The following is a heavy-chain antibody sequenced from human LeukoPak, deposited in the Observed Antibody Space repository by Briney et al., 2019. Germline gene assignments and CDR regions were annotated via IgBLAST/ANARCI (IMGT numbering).Heavy chain of an antibody. Sequence: GRSLRLSCAASGFTFSSYAMHWVRQAPGKGLEWVAVISYDGSNKYYTDSVKGRFTISRDNSKNTLYLQMNSLRAEDTAVYYCAKDPRGSGSYYYYYYMDVWGKGTTVTVSS. CDR1: GFTFSSYA. CDR3: AKDPRGSGSYYYYYYMDV. CDR2: ISYDGSNK. J-gene: IGHJ6*03. D-gene: IGHD3-10*01. V-gene: IGHV3-30-3*01.